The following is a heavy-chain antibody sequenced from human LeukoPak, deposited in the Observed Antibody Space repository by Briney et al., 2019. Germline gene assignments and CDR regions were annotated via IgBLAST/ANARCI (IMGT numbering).Heavy chain of an antibody. CDR2: ISISGNTI. D-gene: IGHD1-26*01. J-gene: IGHJ3*02. V-gene: IGHV3-48*03. CDR1: GFTFSSYE. Sequence: GGPLRLSCLASGFTFSSYEMNWVRQAPGKGLEWVSYISISGNTIYYADSVKGRFTISRDNAKNSLYLQMNSLRAEDTALYYCARDGTGGVADAFDIWGQGTMVTVSS. CDR3: ARDGTGGVADAFDI.